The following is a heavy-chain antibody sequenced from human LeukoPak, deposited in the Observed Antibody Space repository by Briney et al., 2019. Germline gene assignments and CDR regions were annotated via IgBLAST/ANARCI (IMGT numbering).Heavy chain of an antibody. D-gene: IGHD2-15*01. CDR2: ISSSTTYI. J-gene: IGHJ2*01. CDR3: ARDVGYWYFDL. V-gene: IGHV3-21*01. Sequence: GGSLRLSCAASEFIFSSYSMNWVRQAPGKGLEWVSSISSSTTYIYYADSVKGRFTISRDNAKNSLYLQMNSLRAEDTAVYYCARDVGYWYFDLWGRGTLVTVSS. CDR1: EFIFSSYS.